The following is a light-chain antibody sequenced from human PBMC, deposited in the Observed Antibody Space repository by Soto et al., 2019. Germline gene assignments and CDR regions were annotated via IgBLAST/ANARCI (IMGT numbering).Light chain of an antibody. V-gene: IGKV1-39*01. Sequence: DVQMTQSPSSLSASVGDSLTLTCRASQTVTSYLNWHQQKPGKAPKLLIYAASTLQSGVPSRFSGSGSGTEFTLTIISLQPEDFATYYCQQSYRFPKTFGRGTKVEVK. CDR2: AAS. CDR1: QTVTSY. CDR3: QQSYRFPKT. J-gene: IGKJ1*01.